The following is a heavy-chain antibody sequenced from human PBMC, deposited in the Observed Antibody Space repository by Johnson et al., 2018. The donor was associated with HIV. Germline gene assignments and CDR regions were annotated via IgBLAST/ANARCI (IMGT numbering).Heavy chain of an antibody. V-gene: IGHV3-9*01. Sequence: VESGGGLVQPGRSLRLSCAASGFTFDDYAMHWVRQAPGKGLEWVSGISWNSGSIGYADSVKGRFTISRDNAKNSLYLQMNSLRAEDTALYYCAKDIASGYTNGGTLDIWGQGTMVTVSS. CDR2: ISWNSGSI. CDR3: AKDIASGYTNGGTLDI. D-gene: IGHD6-19*01. J-gene: IGHJ3*02. CDR1: GFTFDDYA.